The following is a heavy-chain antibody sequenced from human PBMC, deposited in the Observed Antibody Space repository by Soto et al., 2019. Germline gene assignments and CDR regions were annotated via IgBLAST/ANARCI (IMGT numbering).Heavy chain of an antibody. V-gene: IGHV4-39*01. CDR3: ARQAYSWSYDH. D-gene: IGHD1-26*01. J-gene: IGHJ4*01. Sequence: SETLSLTCTVSGGSITNGDYYWGCIRQPPGKGLEWIANVYHTGSTYYNPSLKSRVTMSVDTSKNQFSLKLTSVTAADAAVYYCARQAYSWSYDHWGHGTLVIVS. CDR2: VYHTGST. CDR1: GGSITNGDYY.